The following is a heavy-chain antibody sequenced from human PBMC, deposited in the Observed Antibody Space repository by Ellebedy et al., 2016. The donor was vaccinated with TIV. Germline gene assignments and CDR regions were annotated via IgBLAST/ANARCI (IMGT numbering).Heavy chain of an antibody. CDR3: ATTLNYGGNCFFDN. V-gene: IGHV3-11*04. J-gene: IGHJ4*02. CDR1: GFTFTDFY. D-gene: IGHD4-23*01. Sequence: GESLKISCAASGFTFTDFYMSWVRQAPGKGLEWVSYISSSGSTVYYPDSVKGRFTISRDNAKNSVDLQMNTLRAEDTAVYYCATTLNYGGNCFFDNWGQGTLVTVSS. CDR2: ISSSGSTV.